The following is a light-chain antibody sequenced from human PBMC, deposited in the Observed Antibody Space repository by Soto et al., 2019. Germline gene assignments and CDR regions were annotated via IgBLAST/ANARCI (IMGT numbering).Light chain of an antibody. Sequence: DVQMTQSPSSLSASVGDRVTITCRASQDINSYLAWYQQKPGNAPKSLIYAASSLQTGDPSRFSGSESGTDFTLTISNLQPDDSATYYCQQYNIYPLTFGGGTKVEIK. CDR3: QQYNIYPLT. J-gene: IGKJ4*01. CDR2: AAS. V-gene: IGKV1D-16*01. CDR1: QDINSY.